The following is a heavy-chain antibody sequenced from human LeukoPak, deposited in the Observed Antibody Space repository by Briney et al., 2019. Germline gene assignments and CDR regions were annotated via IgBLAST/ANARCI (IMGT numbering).Heavy chain of an antibody. D-gene: IGHD3-3*01. V-gene: IGHV3-21*01. Sequence: PGGSLRLSCAASGFTFSSYSMNWVRQAPGKGLEWASSISSSSSYIYYADSVKGRFTISRDNAKNSLYLQMNSLRAEDTAVYYCARDPDYDFWSGYYRGYYYYGMDVWGQGTTVTVSS. J-gene: IGHJ6*02. CDR3: ARDPDYDFWSGYYRGYYYYGMDV. CDR1: GFTFSSYS. CDR2: ISSSSSYI.